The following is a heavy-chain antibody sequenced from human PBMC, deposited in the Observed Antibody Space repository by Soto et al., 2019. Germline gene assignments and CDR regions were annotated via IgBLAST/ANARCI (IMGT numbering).Heavy chain of an antibody. Sequence: ASVKVSCKASGGTFSSYAISWVRQAPGQGREWMGGIIPIFGTANYAQKFQGRVTITADESTSTAYMELSSLRSEDTAVYYCALADSTYDGFDTWGQGTMVSVSS. CDR1: GGTFSSYA. J-gene: IGHJ3*02. D-gene: IGHD2-2*01. V-gene: IGHV1-69*13. CDR3: ALADSTYDGFDT. CDR2: IIPIFGTA.